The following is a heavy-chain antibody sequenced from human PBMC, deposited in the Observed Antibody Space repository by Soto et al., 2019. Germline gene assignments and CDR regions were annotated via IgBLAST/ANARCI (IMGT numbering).Heavy chain of an antibody. CDR3: AHLGYYDSSGSRAFDI. CDR2: IYWDDDK. D-gene: IGHD3-22*01. J-gene: IGHJ3*02. V-gene: IGHV2-5*02. Sequence: QITLKESGPTLVKPTQTLTLTCTFSGFPLSTSGVGVGWIRQPPGKALEWLALIYWDDDKRYSPSLKSRLTITKDTSKNQVVLTMTNMDPVDTATYYCAHLGYYDSSGSRAFDIWGQGTMVTVSS. CDR1: GFPLSTSGVG.